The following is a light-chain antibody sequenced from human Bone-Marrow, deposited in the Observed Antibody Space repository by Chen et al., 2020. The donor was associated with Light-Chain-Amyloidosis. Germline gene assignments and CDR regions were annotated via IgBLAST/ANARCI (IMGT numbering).Light chain of an antibody. CDR1: SSDVGGYNY. J-gene: IGLJ2*01. V-gene: IGLV2-8*01. CDR2: EVS. CDR3: SSYAGSNNFVV. Sequence: QSALTQPPSASGSPGQSVPLSCTGTSSDVGGYNYVSWYQQHPGKAPKHMIYEVSKRPSGFPDRFSGSKSCNTASLTVSGLQAEDEADYYCSSYAGSNNFVVFGGGTKLTVL.